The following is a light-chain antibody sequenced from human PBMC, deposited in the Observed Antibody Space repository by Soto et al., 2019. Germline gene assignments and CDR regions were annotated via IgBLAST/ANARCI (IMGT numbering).Light chain of an antibody. V-gene: IGKV3-20*01. CDR1: QSVSSTY. J-gene: IGKJ5*01. CDR3: QQYNNWPPIT. Sequence: EIMLSQSPGTLSLSQGERATLSCRASQSVSSTYLIWYQQKPGQAPRLLIYGASSRATGVPDRFSGGGSGTDFTLTISSLQSEDFAVYYCQQYNNWPPITFGQGTRLENK. CDR2: GAS.